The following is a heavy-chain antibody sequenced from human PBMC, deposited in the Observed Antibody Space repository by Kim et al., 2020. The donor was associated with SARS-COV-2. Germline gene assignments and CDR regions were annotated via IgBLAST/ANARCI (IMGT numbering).Heavy chain of an antibody. CDR1: GYTFTSYG. J-gene: IGHJ5*02. CDR3: ARVVSSGLNSNWFDP. CDR2: ISAYNGNT. Sequence: ASVKVSCKASGYTFTSYGISWVRQAPGQGLEWMGWISAYNGNTNYAQKLQGRVTMTTDTSTSTAYMELRSLRSDDTAVYYCARVVSSGLNSNWFDPWGQGTLVTVSS. D-gene: IGHD3-16*01. V-gene: IGHV1-18*01.